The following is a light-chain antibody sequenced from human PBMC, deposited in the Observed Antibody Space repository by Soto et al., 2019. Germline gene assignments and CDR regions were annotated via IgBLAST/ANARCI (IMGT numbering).Light chain of an antibody. CDR1: SSDVGGYDR. V-gene: IGLV2-14*01. J-gene: IGLJ1*01. Sequence: QSVLTQPPSASGSPGQSVTISCTGTSSDVGGYDRVSWFQQHPGKAPKLMIYEVSNRPSGVSNRFSGSKSGNTASLTIYGLQAEDEADYYCSSFSSSSTLYVFGTGTKLTVL. CDR2: EVS. CDR3: SSFSSSSTLYV.